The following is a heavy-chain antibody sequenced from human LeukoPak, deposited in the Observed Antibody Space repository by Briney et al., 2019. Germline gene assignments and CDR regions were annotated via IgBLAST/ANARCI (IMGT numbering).Heavy chain of an antibody. V-gene: IGHV1-69*13. D-gene: IGHD3-16*02. J-gene: IGHJ4*02. CDR3: ASGDYDYVWGSYRSYLDY. Sequence: SVKVSCKASGGTFSSYAISWVRQAPGQGLEWMGGIIPIFGTANYAQKFQGRVTITADESTSTAYMELSSLRSEDTAVYYCASGDYDYVWGSYRSYLDYWGQETLVTVSS. CDR1: GGTFSSYA. CDR2: IIPIFGTA.